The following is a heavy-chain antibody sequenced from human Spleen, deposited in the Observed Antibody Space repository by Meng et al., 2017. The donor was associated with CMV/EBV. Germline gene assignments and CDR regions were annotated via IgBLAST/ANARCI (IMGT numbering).Heavy chain of an antibody. J-gene: IGHJ4*02. V-gene: IGHV3-48*03. CDR1: GFTFSSYE. CDR3: ARDNIIGYCSSTSCRDY. Sequence: GESLKISCAASGFTFSSYEMNWVRQAPGKGLEWVSYISSSGSTIYYADSVKGRFTISRDNAKNSLYLQMNSLRAEDTAVYYCARDNIIGYCSSTSCRDYWGQGTLVTVSS. CDR2: ISSSGSTI. D-gene: IGHD2-2*01.